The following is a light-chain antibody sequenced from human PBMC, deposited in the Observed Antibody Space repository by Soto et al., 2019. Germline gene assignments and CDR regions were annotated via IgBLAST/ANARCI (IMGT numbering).Light chain of an antibody. CDR2: DAS. CDR3: QQYGSSPPWT. Sequence: EIVMTQSPATLSVSPGETASLSCRASQSVGSNLAWYQQKPGQAPRLLIYDASTRATGIPDRFSGSGSGTDFTLTISRLEPEDFAVYYCQQYGSSPPWTFGQGTKVDI. J-gene: IGKJ1*01. V-gene: IGKV3-20*01. CDR1: QSVGSN.